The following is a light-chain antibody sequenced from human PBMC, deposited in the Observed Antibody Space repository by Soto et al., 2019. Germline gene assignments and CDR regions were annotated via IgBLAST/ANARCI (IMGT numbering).Light chain of an antibody. J-gene: IGKJ1*01. Sequence: EVLMTQSPATLSVSPGDRAPLSCRASQSINSNLAWYQQQPGQALRLLIYAASTRATAVPDRFSGSGSGTDFTLTITSLQSDDFAVYYCQQYNNWPTFGQGTKVDI. V-gene: IGKV3-15*01. CDR1: QSINSN. CDR2: AAS. CDR3: QQYNNWPT.